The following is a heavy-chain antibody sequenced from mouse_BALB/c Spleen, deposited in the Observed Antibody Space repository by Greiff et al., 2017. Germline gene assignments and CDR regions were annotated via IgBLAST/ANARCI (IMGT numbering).Heavy chain of an antibody. D-gene: IGHD1-1*01. J-gene: IGHJ2*01. Sequence: DVMLVESGGGLVKPGGSLKLSCAASGFTFSSYAMSWVRQTPEKRLEWVASISSGGSTYYPDSVKGRFTITRENARNILYLQMSSLRSEDTAMYYCARGVGATVVATRYYFDDWGQGTTLTVSS. CDR2: ISSGGST. CDR3: ARGVGATVVATRYYFDD. V-gene: IGHV5-6-5*01. CDR1: GFTFSSYA.